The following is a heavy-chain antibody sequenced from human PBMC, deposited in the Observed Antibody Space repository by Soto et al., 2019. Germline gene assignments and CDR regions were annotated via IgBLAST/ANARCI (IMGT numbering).Heavy chain of an antibody. J-gene: IGHJ6*02. V-gene: IGHV1-18*01. D-gene: IGHD2-8*01. CDR1: GFTFSNYG. Sequence: ASGKVLCKASGFTFSNYGLNWVRQAPGQGLEWMGWVSANNGHTNYAQNLQGRVSMTTDTSTSTAYMELRGLTFDDTAVYYCARDIESVTAKHFFYYYAMDVWGQGTTVTVSS. CDR3: ARDIESVTAKHFFYYYAMDV. CDR2: VSANNGHT.